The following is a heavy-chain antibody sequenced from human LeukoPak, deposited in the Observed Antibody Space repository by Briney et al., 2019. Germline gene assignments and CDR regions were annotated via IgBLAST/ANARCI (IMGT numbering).Heavy chain of an antibody. CDR1: GGSIRSTTYY. CDR2: IYYSGNT. J-gene: IGHJ4*02. CDR3: ARARHGYIYGYRPNELGHFFDY. D-gene: IGHD5-18*01. V-gene: IGHV4-39*07. Sequence: PSETLSLTCSVSGGSIRSTTYYWGWIRQPPGKGLEWIGSIYYSGNTYYSPSLMSRVTISVDTSKNQFSLKLSSVTAADTAVYYCARARHGYIYGYRPNELGHFFDYWGQGTLVTVSS.